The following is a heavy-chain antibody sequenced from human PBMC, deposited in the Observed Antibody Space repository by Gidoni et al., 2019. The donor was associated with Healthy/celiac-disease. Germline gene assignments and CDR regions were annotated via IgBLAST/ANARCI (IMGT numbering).Heavy chain of an antibody. Sequence: EVQLVESGGGLVQPGGSLRLSFAASGSTFSSYEMNWVRQAPGKGLEWVSHSGSSGSTIYYADSVKGRFTISRDNAKKSLYLRMNSLRAEDTAVYYCARGGYNWNYESAFDIWGQGTMVTVSS. CDR3: ARGGYNWNYESAFDI. CDR1: GSTFSSYE. J-gene: IGHJ3*02. CDR2: SGSSGSTI. D-gene: IGHD1-7*01. V-gene: IGHV3-48*03.